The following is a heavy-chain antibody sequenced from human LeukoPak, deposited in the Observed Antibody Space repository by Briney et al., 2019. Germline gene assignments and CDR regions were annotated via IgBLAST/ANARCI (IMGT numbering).Heavy chain of an antibody. CDR2: INHSGST. D-gene: IGHD1-26*01. J-gene: IGHJ4*02. CDR1: GGSFSGYY. CDR3: ARRGSGSYTH. V-gene: IGHV4-34*01. Sequence: SEPLSITCAVYGGSFSGYYWSWIRQPPGKGLGWIGEINHSGSTNYNPSLKSRVTISVDTSKNQFSLKLSSVTAADTAVYYCARRGSGSYTHWGQGTLVTVSS.